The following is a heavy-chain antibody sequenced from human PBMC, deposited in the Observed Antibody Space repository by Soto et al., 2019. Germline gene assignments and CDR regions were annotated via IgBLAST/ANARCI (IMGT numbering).Heavy chain of an antibody. J-gene: IGHJ3*02. CDR3: ARRLGLSANAFDI. CDR2: ISSSSCYT. CDR1: GFTFSDYY. Sequence: QVQLVESGGGLVKPGGSLRLSCAASGFTFSDYYMSWIRQAPGKGLVWVSYISSSSCYTNYAGSVKGRFTSSRDNAKNALYLQMNSLRAEDTAVYYCARRLGLSANAFDIWGQGTMVTVSS. V-gene: IGHV3-11*06. D-gene: IGHD5-12*01.